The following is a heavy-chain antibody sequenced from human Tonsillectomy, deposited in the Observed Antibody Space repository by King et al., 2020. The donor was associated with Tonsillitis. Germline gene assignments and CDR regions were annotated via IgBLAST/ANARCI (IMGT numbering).Heavy chain of an antibody. D-gene: IGHD3-16*01. CDR3: ATSPFTAYHFDY. V-gene: IGHV1-69*01. CDR1: GGTFSSSS. J-gene: IGHJ4*02. CDR2: VIPLFGRP. Sequence: QVQLVESGAEVKKPGSSVKLSCKAYGGTFSSSSFSWLRQAPEEGLEWMGGVIPLFGRPNYAEKFQGRLRISADESTTTAYMELSRLRSDDTAVFYCATSPFTAYHFDYWGQGTLVTVSS.